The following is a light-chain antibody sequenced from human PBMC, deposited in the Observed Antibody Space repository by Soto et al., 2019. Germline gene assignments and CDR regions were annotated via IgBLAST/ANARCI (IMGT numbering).Light chain of an antibody. CDR3: MQGTYWPPWT. Sequence: DVVLTQSPLSLPVTLGQPASISCRSSQSLVDRDGNTYLNWFQQRPGQSPRRLIYKVSNRDSGVPDRFSGSGSGTDFTLKISRVEAEDVGVYYCMQGTYWPPWTYGQGTKVEIK. J-gene: IGKJ1*01. V-gene: IGKV2-30*01. CDR1: QSLVDRDGNTY. CDR2: KVS.